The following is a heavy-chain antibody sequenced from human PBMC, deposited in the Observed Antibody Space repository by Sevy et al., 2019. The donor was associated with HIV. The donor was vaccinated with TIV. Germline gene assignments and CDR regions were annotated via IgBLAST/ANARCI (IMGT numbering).Heavy chain of an antibody. CDR2: ISGSGGST. CDR3: ANSGEVYDSSGYSCC. D-gene: IGHD3-22*01. Sequence: GGSLRLSCAASGFTFSSYAMSWVRQAPGKGLEWVSAISGSGGSTYYADSVKGRFTISRDNSKYTLYLRMNSLGAEDTAGYCCANSGEVYDSSGYSCCWGQGTLVTVSS. CDR1: GFTFSSYA. J-gene: IGHJ1*01. V-gene: IGHV3-23*01.